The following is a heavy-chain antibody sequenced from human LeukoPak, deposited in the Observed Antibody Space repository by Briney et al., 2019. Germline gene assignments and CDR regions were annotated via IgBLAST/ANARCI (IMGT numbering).Heavy chain of an antibody. Sequence: GGSLGLSCAASGFTFSNYAVSWVRQAPGKGLEWVSAISSSGVSTYYTDSVKGRFTFSRDNSKNTLYLQMNSLRAEDTAVYYCAKARGYCGGTSCYDYYMDVWGKGTTVTVSS. J-gene: IGHJ6*03. V-gene: IGHV3-23*01. D-gene: IGHD2-2*01. CDR1: GFTFSNYA. CDR2: ISSSGVST. CDR3: AKARGYCGGTSCYDYYMDV.